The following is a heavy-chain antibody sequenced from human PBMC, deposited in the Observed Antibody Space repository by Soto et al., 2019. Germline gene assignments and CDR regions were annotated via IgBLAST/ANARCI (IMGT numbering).Heavy chain of an antibody. CDR3: ARGRAYCGGDCYPSEFDY. J-gene: IGHJ4*02. D-gene: IGHD2-21*02. CDR1: GGTFSSYA. CDR2: IIPIFGTA. V-gene: IGHV1-69*13. Sequence: GASVKVSCKASGGTFSSYAISWVRQAPGQGLEWMGGIIPIFGTANYAQKFQGRVTTTADESTSTAYMELSSLRSEDTAVYYCARGRAYCGGDCYPSEFDYWGQGTLVTVSS.